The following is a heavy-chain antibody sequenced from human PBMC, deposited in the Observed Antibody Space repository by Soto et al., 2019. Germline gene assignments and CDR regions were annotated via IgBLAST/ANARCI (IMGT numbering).Heavy chain of an antibody. CDR2: ISYDGSNK. CDR3: ASEGGMATTDY. V-gene: IGHV3-30-3*01. J-gene: IGHJ4*02. CDR1: GFTFSSYA. Sequence: QVQLVESGGGVVQPGRSLRLSCAASGFTFSSYAMHWVRQAPGKGLEWVAVISYDGSNKYYADSVKGRFTISRDNSKNTLYLQMNSLRAEDTAVYYCASEGGMATTDYWGQGTLVTVSS. D-gene: IGHD5-12*01.